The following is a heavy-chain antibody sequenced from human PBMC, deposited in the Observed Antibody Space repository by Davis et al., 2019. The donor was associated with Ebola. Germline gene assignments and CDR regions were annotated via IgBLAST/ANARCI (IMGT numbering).Heavy chain of an antibody. CDR2: ISSSSTSR. CDR1: GFSFSSCS. V-gene: IGHV3-21*01. D-gene: IGHD5-18*01. CDR3: ASEDTAMAYFDY. J-gene: IGHJ4*02. Sequence: GGSLRLSCAASGFSFSSCSMNWVRQAPGKGLEWVSSISSSSTSRYYVDSVKGRFTISRDNSKNILYLQMNSLRAEDTAVYYCASEDTAMAYFDYWGQGTLVTVSS.